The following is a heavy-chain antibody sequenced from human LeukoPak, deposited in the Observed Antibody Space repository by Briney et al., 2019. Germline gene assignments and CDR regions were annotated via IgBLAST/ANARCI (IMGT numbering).Heavy chain of an antibody. D-gene: IGHD3-3*01. J-gene: IGHJ5*02. Sequence: WASVKVSCKASGFTFTSYAFSWMRQAPGQGLEWMGWISACNGNTNYAQKFQDRVIMTTDTSTSTAYMELRSLRSDDTAVYYCARGLEWLTRRHTWFDPWGQGTLVTVSS. CDR3: ARGLEWLTRRHTWFDP. CDR1: GFTFTSYA. CDR2: ISACNGNT. V-gene: IGHV1-18*01.